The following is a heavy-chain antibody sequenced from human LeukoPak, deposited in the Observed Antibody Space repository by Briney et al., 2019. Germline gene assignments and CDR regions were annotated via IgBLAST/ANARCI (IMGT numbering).Heavy chain of an antibody. D-gene: IGHD3-10*01. J-gene: IGHJ3*02. CDR1: GGSISSYY. CDR3: ARGWGASYYYGSGSHRSDAFDI. Sequence: SETLSLTCTVSGGSISSYYWSWIRQPPGKGLEWTGYIYYSGSTNYNPSLKSRVTISVDTSKNQFSLKLSSVTAADTAVYYCARGWGASYYYGSGSHRSDAFDIWGQGTMVTVSS. V-gene: IGHV4-59*01. CDR2: IYYSGST.